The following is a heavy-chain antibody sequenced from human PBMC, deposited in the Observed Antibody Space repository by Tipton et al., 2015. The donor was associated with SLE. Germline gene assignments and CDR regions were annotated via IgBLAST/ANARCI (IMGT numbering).Heavy chain of an antibody. CDR2: IFHSGST. Sequence: TLSLTCAVSGYSISSGYHWGWIRQPPGKGLEWIGSIFHSGSTYYNPSLKSRVTISVDTSKNQFSLQLSSVTAADTAVYYCARVVGDDEEWAPFYYYGMDVWGQGTTVTVSS. CDR1: GYSISSGYH. D-gene: IGHD3-3*01. V-gene: IGHV4-38-2*01. J-gene: IGHJ6*02. CDR3: ARVVGDDEEWAPFYYYGMDV.